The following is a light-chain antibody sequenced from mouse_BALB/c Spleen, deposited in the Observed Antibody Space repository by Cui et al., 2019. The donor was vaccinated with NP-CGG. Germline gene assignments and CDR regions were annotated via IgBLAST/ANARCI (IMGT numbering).Light chain of an antibody. CDR2: GTN. CDR3: ALWYSNHWV. CDR1: TGAVTTSNY. Sequence: QAVVTQESALTTSPGETVTLTCRSSTGAVTTSNYANWVQEKPDHLFTGLIGGTNNRVPGVPARFSGSLIGDKSAFTIAGAQTEDEAMYFCALWYSNHWVFGGGTKLTVL. J-gene: IGLJ1*01. V-gene: IGLV1*01.